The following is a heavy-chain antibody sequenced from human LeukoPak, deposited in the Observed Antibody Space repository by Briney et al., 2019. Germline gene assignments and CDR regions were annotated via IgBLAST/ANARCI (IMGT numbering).Heavy chain of an antibody. CDR1: GGSISSHY. J-gene: IGHJ4*02. Sequence: SETLSLTCTVSGGSISSHYWSWIRQPPGKGLEWIGCIYYSGNTNYNPSLESRVTISVDTSKNQFSLKLSSVTAADTAVYYCARXQLRGLLDDNWGQGTLVTVS. CDR3: ARXQLRGLLDDN. V-gene: IGHV4-59*08. D-gene: IGHD3-10*01. CDR2: IYYSGNT.